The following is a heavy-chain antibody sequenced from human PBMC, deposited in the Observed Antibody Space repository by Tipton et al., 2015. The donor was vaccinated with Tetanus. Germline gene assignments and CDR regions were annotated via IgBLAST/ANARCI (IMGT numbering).Heavy chain of an antibody. V-gene: IGHV3-53*01. CDR2: LYSGGTA. CDR3: ARDDGRGGPVDY. Sequence: SLRLSCAVSGFTVSSNYMNWVRQAPGKGLEWVSVLYSGGTAYYADSVKGRFTISRDNSKNTLYLQMNSLRAEDTAVYYCARDDGRGGPVDYWGQGTLVTVSS. J-gene: IGHJ4*02. CDR1: GFTVSSNY. D-gene: IGHD3-10*01.